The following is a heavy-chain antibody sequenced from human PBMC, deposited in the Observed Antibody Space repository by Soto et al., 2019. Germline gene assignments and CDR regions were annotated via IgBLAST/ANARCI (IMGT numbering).Heavy chain of an antibody. CDR2: IYYSGST. CDR1: GGSISSGGYY. Sequence: SETLSLTCTVSGGSISSGGYYWSWIRQHPGKGLEWIGYIYYSGSTYYNPSLKSRVTISVDTSKNQFSLKLSSVTAADTAVYYCAREGRITIFGVVERDWFDPWGQGTLVTVSS. D-gene: IGHD3-3*01. V-gene: IGHV4-31*03. CDR3: AREGRITIFGVVERDWFDP. J-gene: IGHJ5*02.